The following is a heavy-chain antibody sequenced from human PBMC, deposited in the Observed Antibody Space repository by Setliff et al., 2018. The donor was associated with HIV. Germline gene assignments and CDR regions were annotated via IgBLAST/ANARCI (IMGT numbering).Heavy chain of an antibody. D-gene: IGHD3-22*01. V-gene: IGHV1-69*05. CDR2: IIPIFGTA. CDR1: GGTFSSYA. CDR3: GRSETRDSRGLYY. J-gene: IGHJ4*02. Sequence: SVKVSCKASGGTFSSYAISWVRQAPGQGLEWMGGIIPIFGTANYAQKFQGRVTITTDESTSTAYMELRSLRSDDTAVYYCGRSETRDSRGLYYWGQGTLVTVSS.